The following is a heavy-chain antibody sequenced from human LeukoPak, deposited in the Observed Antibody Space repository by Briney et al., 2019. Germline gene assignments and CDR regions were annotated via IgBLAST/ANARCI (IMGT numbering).Heavy chain of an antibody. CDR1: GYTFTSYY. CDR2: INPSGGST. J-gene: IGHJ6*02. D-gene: IGHD2-2*01. CDR3: ARVAGPPRSNRGYCSSTSCYASYGMDV. Sequence: ASVKVSCKASGYTFTSYYMHWVRQAPGQGLEWMGIINPSGGSTSYAQKFQGRVTMTRDTSTSTVYMELSSLRSEDTAVYYCARVAGPPRSNRGYCSSTSCYASYGMDVWGQGTTVTVSS. V-gene: IGHV1-46*01.